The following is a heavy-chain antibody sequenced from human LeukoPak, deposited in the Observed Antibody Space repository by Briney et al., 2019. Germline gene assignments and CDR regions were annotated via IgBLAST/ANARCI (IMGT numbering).Heavy chain of an antibody. CDR3: ARGPRMVAMNGYAFDI. J-gene: IGHJ3*02. D-gene: IGHD2-2*01. CDR2: IYYSGST. V-gene: IGHV4-59*12. Sequence: SETLSLTCTVSGGSIRSYYWSWIRQPPGKGLEWIGYIYYSGSTNYNPSLKSRVTISVDTSKIQFSLNLTSVTAADTAMYYCARGPRMVAMNGYAFDIWGPGTTVIVSS. CDR1: GGSIRSYY.